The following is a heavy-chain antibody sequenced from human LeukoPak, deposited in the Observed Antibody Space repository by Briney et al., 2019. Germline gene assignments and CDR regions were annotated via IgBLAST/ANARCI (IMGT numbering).Heavy chain of an antibody. J-gene: IGHJ6*03. V-gene: IGHV4-59*01. D-gene: IGHD1-26*01. CDR2: IYNSVST. CDR3: ARGAVRGYFYMDV. CDR1: GGSISSYY. Sequence: SETLSLTCTVPGGSISSYYWSWIRQPPGKGLEWIGYIYNSVSTNYNPSLKSRVTISVDTSKNQFSLRLSSVTAADTAVYYCARGAVRGYFYMDVWGKGTTVTVSS.